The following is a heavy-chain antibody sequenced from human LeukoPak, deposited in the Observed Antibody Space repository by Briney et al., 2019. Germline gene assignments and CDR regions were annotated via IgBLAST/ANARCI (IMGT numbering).Heavy chain of an antibody. J-gene: IGHJ4*02. CDR1: GGSISSYY. Sequence: SETLSLTCTVSGGSISSYYWSWIRQPPGKGLEWIGYIYYSGSTNYNPSLKSRVTISVDTSKNQFSLKLSSVTAADTAVYYCARVFSSSWYGRGGKFDYWGQGTLVTVSS. CDR3: ARVFSSSWYGRGGKFDY. D-gene: IGHD6-13*01. CDR2: IYYSGST. V-gene: IGHV4-59*01.